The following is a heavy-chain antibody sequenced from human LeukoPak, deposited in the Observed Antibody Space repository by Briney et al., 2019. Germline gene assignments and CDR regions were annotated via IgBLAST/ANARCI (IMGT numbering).Heavy chain of an antibody. CDR1: GGSISSYY. Sequence: SETLSLTCTVSGGSISSYYWSWIRQPPGKGLEWIGYIYYSGSTNYNPSLKSRVTISVDTSKNQFSLKLSSVTAADTAVYYCARGQVDDILTGYENAFDIWGQGTMVTVSS. V-gene: IGHV4-59*12. CDR3: ARGQVDDILTGYENAFDI. J-gene: IGHJ3*02. CDR2: IYYSGST. D-gene: IGHD3-9*01.